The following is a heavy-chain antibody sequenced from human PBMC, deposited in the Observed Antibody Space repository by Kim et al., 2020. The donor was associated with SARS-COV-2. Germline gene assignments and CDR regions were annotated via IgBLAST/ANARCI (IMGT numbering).Heavy chain of an antibody. Sequence: SETLSLTCAVSGGSISSSNWWSWVRQPPGKGLEWIGEIYHSGSTNYNPSLKSRVTISVDKSKNQFSLKLSSVTAADTAVYYCARSMGQLGGAVVTPTGYWGQGTLVTVSS. CDR2: IYHSGST. D-gene: IGHD2-21*02. CDR3: ARSMGQLGGAVVTPTGY. J-gene: IGHJ4*02. V-gene: IGHV4-4*02. CDR1: GGSISSSNW.